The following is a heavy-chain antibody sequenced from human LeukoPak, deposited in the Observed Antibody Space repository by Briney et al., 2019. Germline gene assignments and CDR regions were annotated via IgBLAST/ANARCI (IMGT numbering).Heavy chain of an antibody. D-gene: IGHD5-24*01. Sequence: GESLRLSCAASGLTVSSNYMSWVRQAPGKGLEWVSVISSGGSTYYADSVKGRFTISRDSSKNTLYLQMNSLRAEDTAVYYCSRDRMATKSFDYWGQGTLVAVSS. J-gene: IGHJ4*02. CDR1: GLTVSSNY. CDR3: SRDRMATKSFDY. CDR2: ISSGGST. V-gene: IGHV3-66*02.